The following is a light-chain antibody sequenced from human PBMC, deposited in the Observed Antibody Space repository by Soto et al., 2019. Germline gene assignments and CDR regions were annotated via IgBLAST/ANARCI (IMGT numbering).Light chain of an antibody. V-gene: IGKV3-20*01. CDR1: QSVSLTS. CDR3: QQYASSPQT. CDR2: GAS. J-gene: IGKJ1*01. Sequence: EVVLTQSPGTLSLSPGERATLSCRASQSVSLTSLAWYQQKPGQAPRVLIYGASFRATGIPDRFSGSGAGTDFTLTISRLEPEDFAVYYCQQYASSPQTFGQGTKVDIK.